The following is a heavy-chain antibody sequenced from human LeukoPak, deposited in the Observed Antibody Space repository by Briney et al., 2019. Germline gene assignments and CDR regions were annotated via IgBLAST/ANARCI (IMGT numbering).Heavy chain of an antibody. CDR3: ASSFYTSGSPPRCFDL. V-gene: IGHV4-4*02. D-gene: IGHD3-10*01. CDR1: GGSISSSNW. CDR2: IYHSGST. J-gene: IGHJ2*01. Sequence: SGTLSLTCAVSGGSISSSNWWSWVRQPPGKGLEWIGEIYHSGSTNYNPSLKSRVTISVDKSKNQFSLKLSSVTAADTAVYYCASSFYTSGSPPRCFDLWGRGTLVTVSS.